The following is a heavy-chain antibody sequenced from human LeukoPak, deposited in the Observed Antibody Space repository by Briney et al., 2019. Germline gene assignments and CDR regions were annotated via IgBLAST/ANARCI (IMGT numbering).Heavy chain of an antibody. CDR3: AKDGASSSFDY. D-gene: IGHD6-13*01. V-gene: IGHV3-30*18. J-gene: IGHJ4*02. CDR1: GFTFSSYG. Sequence: GRSLRLCCAASGFTFSSYGMHWVRQAPGKGLEWVAVISYDGSNKYYADSVKGRFTISRDNSKNTLYLQMNSLRAEDTAVYYCAKDGASSSFDYWGQGTLVTVSS. CDR2: ISYDGSNK.